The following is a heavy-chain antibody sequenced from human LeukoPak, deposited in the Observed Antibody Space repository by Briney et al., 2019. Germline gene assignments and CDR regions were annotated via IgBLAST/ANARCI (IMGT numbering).Heavy chain of an antibody. D-gene: IGHD1-1*01. J-gene: IGHJ4*02. CDR2: IKQDGSEK. V-gene: IGHV3-7*01. CDR1: GFTFSSYW. CDR3: ARAPGYGAAYYFDY. Sequence: GGSLRLSCAASGFTFSSYWMSWVRQAPGKGLEWVANIKQDGSEKYYVDSVKGRFTISRDNAKNSLYLQMNGLRAEDTAVYYCARAPGYGAAYYFDYWGQGTLVTVSS.